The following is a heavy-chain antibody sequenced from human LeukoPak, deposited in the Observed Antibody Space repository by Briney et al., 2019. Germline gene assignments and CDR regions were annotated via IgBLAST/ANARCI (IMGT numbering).Heavy chain of an antibody. CDR1: GYTFTGYY. V-gene: IGHV1-2*02. CDR2: INPNSGGT. Sequence: ASVKVSCKASGYTFTGYYMHWVRQAPGQGLEWMGWINPNSGGTNYAQKFQGRVTMTRDTSISTAYMELSRLRSDDTAVYYCARAQYYDFWSGYRPSYYYYGMDVWGQGTTVTVSS. CDR3: ARAQYYDFWSGYRPSYYYYGMDV. J-gene: IGHJ6*02. D-gene: IGHD3-3*01.